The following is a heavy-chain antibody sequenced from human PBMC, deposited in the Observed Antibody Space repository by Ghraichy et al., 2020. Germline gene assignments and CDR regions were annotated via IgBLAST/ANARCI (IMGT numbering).Heavy chain of an antibody. V-gene: IGHV3-21*01. CDR2: ISRSGSYI. D-gene: IGHD3/OR15-3a*01. CDR3: AREPFGLGSSGMDI. Sequence: LSLTCAASGFSVSNYSMNWVRQAPGKGLEWVSAISRSGSYIYYADSVKGRFIISRDNAKNSVYLQRNSLRVEDTAVYYCAREPFGLGSSGMDIWGQGTTVTVSS. CDR1: GFSVSNYS. J-gene: IGHJ6*02.